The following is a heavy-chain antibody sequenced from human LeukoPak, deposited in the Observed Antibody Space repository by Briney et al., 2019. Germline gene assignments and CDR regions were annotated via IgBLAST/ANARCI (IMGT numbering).Heavy chain of an antibody. CDR1: GFTFDDYA. CDR2: ISWNSGSI. J-gene: IGHJ5*02. V-gene: IGHV3-9*01. Sequence: PGGSLRLSCAASGFTFDDYAMHWVRQAPGKGLEWVSGISWNSGSIGYADSVKGRFTNSRDNAKNSLYLQMNSLRAEDTALYYCAKDNGGWFGNWFDPWGQGTLVTVSS. D-gene: IGHD6-19*01. CDR3: AKDNGGWFGNWFDP.